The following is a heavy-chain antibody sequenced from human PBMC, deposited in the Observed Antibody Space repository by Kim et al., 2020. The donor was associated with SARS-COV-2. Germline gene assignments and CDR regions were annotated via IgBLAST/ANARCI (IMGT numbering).Heavy chain of an antibody. J-gene: IGHJ6*02. CDR2: ISSSSSYI. D-gene: IGHD3-3*01. V-gene: IGHV3-21*01. CDR1: GFTFSSYS. CDR3: ARDLDVLRFLEWFPEHSYGMDV. Sequence: GGSPRLSCAASGFTFSSYSMNWVRQAPGKGLEWVSSISSSSSYIYYADSVKGRFTISRDNAKNSLYLQMNSLRAEDTAVYYCARDLDVLRFLEWFPEHSYGMDVWGQGTTVTVSS.